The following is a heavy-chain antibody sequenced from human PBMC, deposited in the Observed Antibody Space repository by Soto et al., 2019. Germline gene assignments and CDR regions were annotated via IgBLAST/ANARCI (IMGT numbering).Heavy chain of an antibody. V-gene: IGHV4-59*01. CDR3: AGTMVRGDPNWFDP. CDR2: IYYSGST. Sequence: PSGTPSLPCTVSGGSLSSYYWGWVRQPPGKGLEWIGYIYYSGSTNYNPSLKSRVTISVDTSKNQFSLKLSSVTAADTAVYYCAGTMVRGDPNWFDPWGQGTLVTVSS. CDR1: GGSLSSYY. D-gene: IGHD3-10*01. J-gene: IGHJ5*02.